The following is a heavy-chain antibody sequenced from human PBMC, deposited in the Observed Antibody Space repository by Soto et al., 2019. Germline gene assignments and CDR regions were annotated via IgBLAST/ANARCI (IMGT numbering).Heavy chain of an antibody. J-gene: IGHJ2*01. D-gene: IGHD2-21*02. CDR1: GYTFTSYD. Sequence: QVQLVQSGAEVKKPGASVKVSCKASGYTFTSYDINWVRQATGQGLEWMGWMNPNSGNTGYAQKFQGRVTMTRNTSRSTAYMELSSLRSEDTAVYYCAGGAMVVTLWYFDLWGRGTLVTVSS. V-gene: IGHV1-8*01. CDR2: MNPNSGNT. CDR3: AGGAMVVTLWYFDL.